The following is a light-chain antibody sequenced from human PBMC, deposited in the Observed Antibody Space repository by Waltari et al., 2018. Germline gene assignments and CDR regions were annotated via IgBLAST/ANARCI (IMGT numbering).Light chain of an antibody. CDR1: QSISTY. CDR3: QQSYSTLFT. J-gene: IGKJ3*01. V-gene: IGKV1-39*01. CDR2: TAS. Sequence: DLQMTQSPSSLSASVGDRVTINCRASQSISTYLSWYQQKPGKAPKLLTYTASTLQSGVPSRFSGSGSGTDFTLTISTLQPEDFGTYYCQQSYSTLFTFGPGTKMEI.